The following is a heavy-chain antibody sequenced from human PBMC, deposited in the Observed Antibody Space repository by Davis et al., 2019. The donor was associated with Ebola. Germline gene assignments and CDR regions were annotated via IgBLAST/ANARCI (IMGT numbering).Heavy chain of an antibody. CDR2: IYSGGST. V-gene: IGHV3-66*01. CDR1: GFTVSSNY. D-gene: IGHD6-19*01. J-gene: IGHJ4*02. CDR3: AKGSIAVALFDC. Sequence: GSLRLSCAASGFTVSSNYMSWVRQAPGKGLEWVSVIYSGGSTYYADSVKGRFTISRDNSKNTLYLQMNSLRAEDTAVYHCAKGSIAVALFDCWGQGTLVTVSS.